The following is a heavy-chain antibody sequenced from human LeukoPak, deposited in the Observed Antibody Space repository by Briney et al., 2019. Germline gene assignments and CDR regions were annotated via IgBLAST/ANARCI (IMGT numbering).Heavy chain of an antibody. CDR3: AKDQLYSGSYPYYFDY. V-gene: IGHV3-30-3*01. D-gene: IGHD1-26*01. CDR1: GFTFSSYA. CDR2: ISYDGSNK. Sequence: GRSLRLSCAASGFTFSSYAMHWVRQAPGKGLEWVAVISYDGSNKYYADSVKGRFTISRDNSKNTLYLQMNSLRAEDTAVYYCAKDQLYSGSYPYYFDYWGQGTLVTVSS. J-gene: IGHJ4*02.